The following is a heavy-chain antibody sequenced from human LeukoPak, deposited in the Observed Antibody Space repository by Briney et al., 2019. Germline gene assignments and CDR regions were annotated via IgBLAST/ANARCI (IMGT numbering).Heavy chain of an antibody. Sequence: GGSLRLSCAASGFTFSSFWMHWVRQAPGKGLVWVSRIKSGGSSTSYAGSVKGRFTISRDNAKNTLYLQMNSLRAEDTAVYYCARDLDYGGYSNFEYWGQGTLVTVSS. CDR3: ARDLDYGGYSNFEY. CDR2: IKSGGSST. J-gene: IGHJ4*02. D-gene: IGHD4-23*01. CDR1: GFTFSSFW. V-gene: IGHV3-74*01.